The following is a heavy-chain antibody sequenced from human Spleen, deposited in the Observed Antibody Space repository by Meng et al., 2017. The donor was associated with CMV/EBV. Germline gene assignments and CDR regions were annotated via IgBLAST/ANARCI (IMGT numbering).Heavy chain of an antibody. Sequence: GESLKISCVASGFTFSSHAMTWVRQAPGKGLEWVSVIYSGGNTTYYADSVKGRFTTSRDNSKNTMYLQMNSLRAEDTAVYYCAKEGYSTSWYSSTFDAWGQGTMVTVSS. CDR2: IYSGGNTT. J-gene: IGHJ3*01. CDR3: AKEGYSTSWYSSTFDA. CDR1: GFTFSSHA. V-gene: IGHV3-23*03. D-gene: IGHD4-11*01.